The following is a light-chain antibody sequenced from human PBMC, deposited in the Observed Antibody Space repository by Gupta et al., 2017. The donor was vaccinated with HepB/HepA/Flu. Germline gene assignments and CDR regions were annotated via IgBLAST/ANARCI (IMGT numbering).Light chain of an antibody. J-gene: IGKJ1*01. V-gene: IGKV1-5*03. CDR2: KAS. CDR3: QQYNDYSLT. CDR1: QSISSW. Sequence: DIQMTQSPSTLSASVGDRVTITCRATQSISSWLAWYQQKPGKAPKVLIYKASNLESGVPSRFSGSGSGTEFTLTISSLQPDDFATYYCQQYNDYSLTFGQGTKVEI.